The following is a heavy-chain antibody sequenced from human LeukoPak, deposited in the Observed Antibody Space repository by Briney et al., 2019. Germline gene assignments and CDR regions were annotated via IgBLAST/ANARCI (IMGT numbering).Heavy chain of an antibody. CDR3: ARAARGYYDSSGYYDGMDV. J-gene: IGHJ6*02. D-gene: IGHD3-22*01. CDR2: IIPILGIA. Sequence: SVKVSCKASGGTFSSYAISWVRQAPGQGLERMGRIIPILGIANYAQKFQGRVTITADKSTSTAYMELSSLRSEDTAVYYCARAARGYYDSSGYYDGMDVWGQGTTVTVSS. CDR1: GGTFSSYA. V-gene: IGHV1-69*04.